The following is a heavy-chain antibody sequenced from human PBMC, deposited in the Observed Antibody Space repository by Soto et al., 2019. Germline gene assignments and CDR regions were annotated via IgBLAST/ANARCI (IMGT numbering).Heavy chain of an antibody. CDR3: ARYWRSGCAIDAFDI. CDR2: IYYSGST. V-gene: IGHV4-28*01. CDR1: GYSISSSNW. J-gene: IGHJ3*02. Sequence: SETLSLTCAVSGYSISSSNWWGWIRQPPGKGLEWIWYIYYSGSTYYNPSLKSRVTMSVDTSKNQFSLKLSSVTAVDTAVYYCARYWRSGCAIDAFDICGQATMPTVSS. D-gene: IGHD3-10*01.